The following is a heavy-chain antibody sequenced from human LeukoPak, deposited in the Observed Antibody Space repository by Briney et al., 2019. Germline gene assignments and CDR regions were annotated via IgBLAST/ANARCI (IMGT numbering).Heavy chain of an antibody. V-gene: IGHV4-59*08. D-gene: IGHD3/OR15-3a*01. Sequence: PSETLTLTCSVSGGSISSYYCTWIRQSPGKGLEWIGFFHRSGSTNYNPSFKSRVTISADTSNNQFSLRLTSVTAADTAVYYCATQTGSGLFILPGGQGTLVTVSS. CDR3: ATQTGSGLFILP. CDR1: GGSISSYY. CDR2: FHRSGST. J-gene: IGHJ4*02.